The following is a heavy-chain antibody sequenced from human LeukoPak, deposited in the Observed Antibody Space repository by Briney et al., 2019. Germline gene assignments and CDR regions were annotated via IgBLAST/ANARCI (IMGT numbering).Heavy chain of an antibody. V-gene: IGHV3-23*01. J-gene: IGHJ4*02. D-gene: IGHD1-26*01. CDR3: AKDLTWETQPYYFDY. CDR1: GFTFSSYA. Sequence: PGGFLRLSCAASGFTFSSYAMSWVRQAPGKGLEWVSAISGSGGSTYYADSVKGRFTISRDNSKNTLYLQMNSLRAEDTAVYYCAKDLTWETQPYYFDYWGQGTLVTVSS. CDR2: ISGSGGST.